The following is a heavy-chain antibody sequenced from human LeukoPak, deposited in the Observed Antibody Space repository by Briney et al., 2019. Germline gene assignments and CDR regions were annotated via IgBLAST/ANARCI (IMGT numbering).Heavy chain of an antibody. D-gene: IGHD5-12*01. CDR1: GYTFTTCD. J-gene: IGHJ4*02. CDR3: ATYSAYAK. CDR2: VSPNSGDS. V-gene: IGHV1-8*01. Sequence: ASVKVSCKTSGYTFTTCDINWLRQATGQGPEWMGRVSPNSGDSHFAQRFQGRVTMTRDTAISTAYMELTSLSFEDTAVYYCATYSAYAKWGQGTLVTVSS.